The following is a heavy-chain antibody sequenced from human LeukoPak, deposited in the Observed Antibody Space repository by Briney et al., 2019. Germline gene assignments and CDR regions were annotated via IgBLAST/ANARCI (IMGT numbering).Heavy chain of an antibody. V-gene: IGHV4-61*02. CDR1: GGSISSSTYY. CDR3: ARDSAVVGTYGDAQLYYYYYYYMDV. J-gene: IGHJ6*03. Sequence: SETLSLTCTVSGGSISSSTYYWSWIRQPAGKGLEWIGRIYTSGSTNYNPSLKSRVTMSVDTSKNQFSLKLSSVTAADTAVYYCARDSAVVGTYGDAQLYYYYYYYMDVWGKGTTVTISS. CDR2: IYTSGST. D-gene: IGHD4-17*01.